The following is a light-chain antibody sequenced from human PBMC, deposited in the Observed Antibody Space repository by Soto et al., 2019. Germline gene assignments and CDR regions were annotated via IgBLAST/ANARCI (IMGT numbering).Light chain of an antibody. CDR2: EVS. V-gene: IGLV2-14*01. J-gene: IGLJ1*01. Sequence: QSALTQPASVSGSPGQSITISCTGTSSDIGAYNSVSWYQQHPGKAPKLMIYEVSNRPSGVSNRFSASKSGNTASLTISGLQAEDAADYYCSSRTTSNPYVFGTGTKLTVL. CDR3: SSRTTSNPYV. CDR1: SSDIGAYNS.